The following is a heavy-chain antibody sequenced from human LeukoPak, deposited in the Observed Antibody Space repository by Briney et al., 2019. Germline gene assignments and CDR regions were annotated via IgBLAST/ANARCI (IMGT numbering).Heavy chain of an antibody. V-gene: IGHV3-53*01. J-gene: IGHJ4*02. D-gene: IGHD6-19*01. CDR3: ARARSSGWVIDS. Sequence: GGSLRLSCTASGFTVSGNYMSWVRQAPGKGLEWISLIYSGGDTYYPDSVKGRFTISRDNAKNSLYLQMNSLRDEDTAVYFCARARSSGWVIDSWGQGTLVTVSS. CDR1: GFTVSGNY. CDR2: IYSGGDT.